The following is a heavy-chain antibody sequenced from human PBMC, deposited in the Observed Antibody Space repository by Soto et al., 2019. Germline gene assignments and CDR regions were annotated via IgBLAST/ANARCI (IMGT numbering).Heavy chain of an antibody. V-gene: IGHV3-9*01. J-gene: IGHJ4*02. D-gene: IGHD2-2*01. Sequence: GGSLRLSCAASGFTFDDYAMHWVRQAPGKGLEWVSGISWNSGSIGYADSVKGRFTISRDNAKNSLYLQMNSLRAEDTALYYCAKDTGIVVVPAAQYFDYWGQGTLVTVSS. CDR2: ISWNSGSI. CDR3: AKDTGIVVVPAAQYFDY. CDR1: GFTFDDYA.